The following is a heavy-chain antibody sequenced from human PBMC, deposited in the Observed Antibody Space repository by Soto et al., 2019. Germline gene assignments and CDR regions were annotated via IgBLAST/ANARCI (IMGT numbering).Heavy chain of an antibody. CDR1: GGSISSGGYS. CDR3: ARDNLVGHSYGNQIHALDN. Sequence: SETLSLTCAVSGGSISSGGYSWSWIRQPPGKGLEWIGYIYHSGSTYYNPSLKSRVTISVDKSKNQVSLKLSSVTAADTAVYYCARDNLVGHSYGNQIHALDNWGQGTKVTVSS. D-gene: IGHD5-18*01. J-gene: IGHJ3*02. CDR2: IYHSGST. V-gene: IGHV4-30-2*01.